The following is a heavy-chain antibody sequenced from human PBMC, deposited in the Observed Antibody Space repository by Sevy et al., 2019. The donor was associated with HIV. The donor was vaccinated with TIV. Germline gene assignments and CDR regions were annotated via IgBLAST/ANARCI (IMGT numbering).Heavy chain of an antibody. J-gene: IGHJ6*02. CDR2: IWYDGINK. CDR3: ARAGDIVEVAAHYGMDV. CDR1: GFTFSSYW. D-gene: IGHD2-15*01. Sequence: GGSLRLSCAASGFTFSSYWMSWVRQAPGKGLEWVAVIWYDGINKYYGDSVKGRFTISRDNSKNTVYLQMTNLRAEDTAVYYCARAGDIVEVAAHYGMDVWGQGTTVTVSS. V-gene: IGHV3-33*08.